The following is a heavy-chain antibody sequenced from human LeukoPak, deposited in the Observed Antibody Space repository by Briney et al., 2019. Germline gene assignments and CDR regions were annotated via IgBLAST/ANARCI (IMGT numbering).Heavy chain of an antibody. Sequence: PGGSLRLSCAASGFTFSSYGMPWVRQAPGKGLEWVAVTSYDGSNKYYADSVKGRFTISRDNSKNTLYLQMNSLRAEDTAVYYCALTPYYDSTPYYFDYWGQGTLVTVSS. J-gene: IGHJ4*02. CDR3: ALTPYYDSTPYYFDY. D-gene: IGHD3-22*01. CDR2: TSYDGSNK. CDR1: GFTFSSYG. V-gene: IGHV3-30*03.